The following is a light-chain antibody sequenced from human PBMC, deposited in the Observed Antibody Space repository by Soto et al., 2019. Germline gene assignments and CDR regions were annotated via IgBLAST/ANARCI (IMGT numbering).Light chain of an antibody. CDR2: KAS. Sequence: SQLTHTPSTLSASVGHEFTISCRASQTISSWLAWYQQKPGKAPKLLIYKASTLKSGVPSRFSGSGYGTEFNLTISSLQTDDFATYYCQHYNSYSEAFGQGTKVDIK. J-gene: IGKJ1*01. V-gene: IGKV1-5*03. CDR1: QTISSW. CDR3: QHYNSYSEA.